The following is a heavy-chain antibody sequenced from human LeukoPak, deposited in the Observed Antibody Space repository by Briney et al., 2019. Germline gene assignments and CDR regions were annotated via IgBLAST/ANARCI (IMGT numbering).Heavy chain of an antibody. J-gene: IGHJ5*02. V-gene: IGHV3-15*01. CDR2: IKSKSDGGTT. D-gene: IGHD6-13*01. CDR3: TTDPRHTTWYEISGFDP. Sequence: PGRSLRLSCAASGFTFSSYAMHWVRQAPGKGLEWVGRIKSKSDGGTTDYAAPVKGRFTISRDDSKNTLYLQMNSLKSEDTAVYFCTTDPRHTTWYEISGFDPWGQGTLVTVSS. CDR1: GFTFSSYA.